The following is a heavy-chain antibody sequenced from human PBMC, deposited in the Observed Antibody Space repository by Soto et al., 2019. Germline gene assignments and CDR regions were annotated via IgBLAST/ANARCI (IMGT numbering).Heavy chain of an antibody. CDR3: ANYYGGNSVHFDY. V-gene: IGHV3-30*18. D-gene: IGHD4-17*01. Sequence: PGGSLRLSCAASGFTFSSYGMHWVRQAPGKGLEWVAVISYDGSNKYYADSVKGRFTISRDNSKNTLYLQMNSLRAEDTAVYYCANYYGGNSVHFDYWGQGTLVTVSS. J-gene: IGHJ4*02. CDR2: ISYDGSNK. CDR1: GFTFSSYG.